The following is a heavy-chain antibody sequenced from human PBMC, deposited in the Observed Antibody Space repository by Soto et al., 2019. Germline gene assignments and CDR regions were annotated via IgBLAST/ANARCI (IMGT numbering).Heavy chain of an antibody. J-gene: IGHJ3*02. CDR3: ATTAMVAATNPPSDAFDM. V-gene: IGHV5-51*01. Sequence: GESLKISCKGSGYSFTSYCIGWVRQMPWKGLEWMGIIYPCDSDTRYSPSFQGQVTISADKSISTAYLQWSSLKASDTAMYYCATTAMVAATNPPSDAFDMWGQATMMTV. D-gene: IGHD2-15*01. CDR2: IYPCDSDT. CDR1: GYSFTSYC.